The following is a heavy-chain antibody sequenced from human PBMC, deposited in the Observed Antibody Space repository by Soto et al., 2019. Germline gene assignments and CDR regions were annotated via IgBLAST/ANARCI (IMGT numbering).Heavy chain of an antibody. J-gene: IGHJ4*01. CDR3: TTDSYSTLIEVCFDY. CDR2: IKSKALGGTT. D-gene: IGHD3-22*01. Sequence: TRGALRLSWAGSGVALSNAWINWFRQAPGKGLEWVGRIKSKALGGTTDFAAPVRGRFAITRDDSRNMAYMQMNTLNTEDTAVYFCTTDSYSTLIEVCFDYWGNGPLVTVFS. V-gene: IGHV3-15*07. CDR1: GVALSNAW.